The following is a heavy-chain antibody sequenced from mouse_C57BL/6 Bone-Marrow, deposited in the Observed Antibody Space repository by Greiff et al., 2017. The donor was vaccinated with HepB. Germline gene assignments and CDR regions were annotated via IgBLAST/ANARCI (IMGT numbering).Heavy chain of an antibody. V-gene: IGHV1-54*01. Sequence: QVQLQQSGAELVRPGTSVKVSCKASGYAFTNYLIEWVKQRPGQGLEWIGVINPGSGGTNYNEKFKGKATLTADKSSSTAYMQLSSLTSEDSAVYFCARSDYYGPYFDYWGQGTTLTVSS. J-gene: IGHJ2*01. CDR1: GYAFTNYL. D-gene: IGHD1-1*01. CDR2: INPGSGGT. CDR3: ARSDYYGPYFDY.